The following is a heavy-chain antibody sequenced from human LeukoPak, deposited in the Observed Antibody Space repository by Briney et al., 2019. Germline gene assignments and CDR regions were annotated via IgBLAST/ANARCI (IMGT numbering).Heavy chain of an antibody. CDR3: ARVLPRIGAFFDY. J-gene: IGHJ4*02. CDR2: IKEDGSQK. CDR1: GFPFSNYW. V-gene: IGHV3-7*05. Sequence: GGSLGLSCAASGFPFSNYWMSWVRQAPGKGLEWVASIKEDGSQKYYVDSVKGRFTISRDNTKNSLYLQMNFLRAEDTAVYYCARVLPRIGAFFDYWGQGAPVTVSS.